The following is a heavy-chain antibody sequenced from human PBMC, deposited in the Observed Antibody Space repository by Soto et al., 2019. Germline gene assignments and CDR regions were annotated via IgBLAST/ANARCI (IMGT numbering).Heavy chain of an antibody. Sequence: SETLSLTCTISGGSISPYYWSWIRQPPGKGLEWIGYIYYNGITNYHPSLTSRVTISLDTSKNQFSLRLSSVTAADTAVDYCAREYTLGYYAMDVWGQGTTVTVSS. CDR2: IYYNGIT. J-gene: IGHJ6*02. CDR3: AREYTLGYYAMDV. CDR1: GGSISPYY. D-gene: IGHD1-1*01. V-gene: IGHV4-59*01.